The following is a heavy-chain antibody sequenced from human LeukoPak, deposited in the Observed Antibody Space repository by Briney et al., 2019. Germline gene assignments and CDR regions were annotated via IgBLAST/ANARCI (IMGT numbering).Heavy chain of an antibody. J-gene: IGHJ5*02. CDR3: ARDRHYDENWFDP. Sequence: SETLSLPCTVSGGSISSSSYYWGWIRQPPGKGLEWIGSIYYSGSTYYNPSLKSRVTISVDTSKNQFSLKLSSVTAADTAVYYCARDRHYDENWFDPWGQETLVTVSS. D-gene: IGHD3-3*01. V-gene: IGHV4-39*07. CDR1: GGSISSSSYY. CDR2: IYYSGST.